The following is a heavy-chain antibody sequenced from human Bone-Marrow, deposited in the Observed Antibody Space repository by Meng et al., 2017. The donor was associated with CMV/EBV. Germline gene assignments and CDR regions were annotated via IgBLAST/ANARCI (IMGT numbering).Heavy chain of an antibody. J-gene: IGHJ4*02. D-gene: IGHD6-6*01. CDR2: IWYDGSNK. Sequence: GESLKISCAASGFTFSSYGMHWVRQAPGKGLEWVEVIWYDGSNKYYADSVKGRFTISRDNSKNTLYLQKNSLRAEDTAVYYCAKGGIAARRGYFDYWGQGTLVTVSS. V-gene: IGHV3-33*06. CDR3: AKGGIAARRGYFDY. CDR1: GFTFSSYG.